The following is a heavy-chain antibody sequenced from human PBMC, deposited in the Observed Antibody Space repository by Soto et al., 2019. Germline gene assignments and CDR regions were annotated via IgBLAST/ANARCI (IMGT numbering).Heavy chain of an antibody. J-gene: IGHJ4*02. V-gene: IGHV1-18*01. CDR2: ISAYNGNT. CDR1: GYTLTIYG. CDR3: ARVSCSGVSSYYDFDY. Sequence: ASVKVSCKASGYTLTIYGISWVRHAPGQGLEWMGWISAYNGNTNYAQKLQGRVTMTTDTSTSTAYMELRSLRSDDTAVYYCARVSCSGVSSYYDFDYWGQGTLFTVSS. D-gene: IGHD2-15*01.